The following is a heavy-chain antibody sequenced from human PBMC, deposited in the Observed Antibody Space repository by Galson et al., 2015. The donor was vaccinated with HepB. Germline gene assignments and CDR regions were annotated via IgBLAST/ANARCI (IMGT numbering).Heavy chain of an antibody. CDR2: IKSKTDGGTT. Sequence: SLRLSCAASGFTFSNAWISWVRQAPGKGLEWVGRIKSKTDGGTTDYAAPVKGRFTISRDDSKNTLYLQMNSLKTEDTAVYYCTTDTVLGDYGPFDYWGQGTLVTVSS. CDR1: GFTFSNAW. V-gene: IGHV3-15*01. CDR3: TTDTVLGDYGPFDY. J-gene: IGHJ4*02. D-gene: IGHD4-17*01.